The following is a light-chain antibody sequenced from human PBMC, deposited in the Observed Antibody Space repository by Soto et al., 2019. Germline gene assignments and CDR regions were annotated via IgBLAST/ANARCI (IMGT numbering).Light chain of an antibody. V-gene: IGKV1-9*01. CDR3: QQLNSYPSIT. CDR2: AAS. Sequence: QLTQSPSSLSASVGDRVTITCRASQGISSYLAWYQQKPGKAPRLLIYAASTLQSGVPSRFSGSGSGTEFTLTISSLQPEDFATYYCQQLNSYPSITFGQGTRLENK. CDR1: QGISSY. J-gene: IGKJ5*01.